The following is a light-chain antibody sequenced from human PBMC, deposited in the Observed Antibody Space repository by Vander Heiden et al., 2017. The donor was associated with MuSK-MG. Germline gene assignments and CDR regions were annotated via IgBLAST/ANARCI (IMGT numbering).Light chain of an antibody. CDR1: QLGDKY. CDR2: QDS. CDR3: QEWDSSTAV. Sequence: SYELTQPPSVSVSPDQTASITCSGDQLGDKYACGDHQKPGQALVLVIYQDSKRPAVSPERSSGSNSGNTATLTISGTQAVDESYYYSQEWDSSTAVFGGGTKLTVL. J-gene: IGLJ2*01. V-gene: IGLV3-1*01.